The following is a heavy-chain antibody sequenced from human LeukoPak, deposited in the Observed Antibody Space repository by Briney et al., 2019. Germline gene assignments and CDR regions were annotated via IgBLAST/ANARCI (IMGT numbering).Heavy chain of an antibody. V-gene: IGHV3-66*01. CDR1: GFTVSSNY. D-gene: IGHD3-22*01. Sequence: PGGSLRLSCAASGFTVSSNYMSWVRQAPGKGLEWVSVIYSGGSTYYADSVKGRFTISRDNSKNTLYLQMNSLRAEDTAVYYCAKSQEQITMIVVVPDYWGQGTLVTVSS. J-gene: IGHJ4*02. CDR2: IYSGGST. CDR3: AKSQEQITMIVVVPDY.